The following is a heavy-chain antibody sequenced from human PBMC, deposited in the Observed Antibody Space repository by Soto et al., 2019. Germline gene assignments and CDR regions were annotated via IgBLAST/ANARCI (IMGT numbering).Heavy chain of an antibody. D-gene: IGHD1-26*01. V-gene: IGHV4-30-4*01. CDR3: ARELVQYGMDV. CDR2: IYYIGIT. Sequence: QVQLQESGPGLVKPSQTLSLTCTVSGGSISSGDYYWGWIRQPPGKGLEWIGYIYYIGITYYNPSLNSRVTISVDTSKNQFSLKLSSVTAADTAVYYCARELVQYGMDVWGQGTTVTVSS. J-gene: IGHJ6*02. CDR1: GGSISSGDYY.